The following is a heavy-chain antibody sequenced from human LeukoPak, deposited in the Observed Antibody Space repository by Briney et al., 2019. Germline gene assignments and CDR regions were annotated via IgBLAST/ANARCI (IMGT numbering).Heavy chain of an antibody. CDR1: GFPFGKFP. CDR2: LSANGHNT. CDR3: AKQDIVVVPATLFFKTEFDF. V-gene: IGHV3-23*01. D-gene: IGHD2-2*01. J-gene: IGHJ4*02. Sequence: GGPLTLPCLPSGFPFGKFPTSWPPHAPGGGREGVLYLSANGHNTYYADSVKGRFTISRDNSVSTLYLQMSSLRAEDTAVYYCAKQDIVVVPATLFFKTEFDFWGQGTLVTVSS.